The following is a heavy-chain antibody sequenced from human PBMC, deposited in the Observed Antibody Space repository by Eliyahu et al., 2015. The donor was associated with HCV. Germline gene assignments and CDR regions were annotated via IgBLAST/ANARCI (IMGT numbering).Heavy chain of an antibody. CDR2: XYYSGNX. D-gene: IGHD3-16*02. J-gene: IGHJ6*02. Sequence: QLQLQESGPGLVKPSETLSLSCTVSGGSISSSSXYWAWIRQPPGKGLGWIGSXYYSGNXYYNPSLKSRVTISVDTSKNQFSLKLSSVTAADTAVYYCARSDYDYVWGSYRYSYGMDVWGQGTTVTVSS. CDR1: GGSISSSSXY. CDR3: ARSDYDYVWGSYRYSYGMDV. V-gene: IGHV4-39*01.